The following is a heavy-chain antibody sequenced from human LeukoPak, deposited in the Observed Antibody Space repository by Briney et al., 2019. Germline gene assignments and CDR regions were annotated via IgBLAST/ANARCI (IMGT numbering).Heavy chain of an antibody. CDR3: ARGRRGYYGDYEGVFDI. J-gene: IGHJ3*02. V-gene: IGHV1-69*13. CDR1: GYTFTSYG. CDR2: IIPIFGTA. D-gene: IGHD4-17*01. Sequence: GASVKVSCKASGYTFTSYGISWVRQAPGQGLEWMGRIIPIFGTANFAQKFQGRVTITADESTSTAYMELNSLRSDDTAVYYCARGRRGYYGDYEGVFDIWGQGTMVTVSS.